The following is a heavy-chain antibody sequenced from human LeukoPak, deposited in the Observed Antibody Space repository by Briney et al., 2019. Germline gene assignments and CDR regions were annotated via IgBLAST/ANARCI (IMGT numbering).Heavy chain of an antibody. J-gene: IGHJ5*02. V-gene: IGHV3-7*01. CDR2: INPDGSGR. D-gene: IGHD2/OR15-2a*01. CDR1: GFAFSTYW. Sequence: GGSLRLSCEASGFAFSTYWMSWVRQTPGKGLEWVANINPDGSGRYYVDSVKGRFTVSRDNAKNLSFLQLNSLRAEDTAIYYCTTPNEYYTSPWGQGTLVTVSS. CDR3: TTPNEYYTSP.